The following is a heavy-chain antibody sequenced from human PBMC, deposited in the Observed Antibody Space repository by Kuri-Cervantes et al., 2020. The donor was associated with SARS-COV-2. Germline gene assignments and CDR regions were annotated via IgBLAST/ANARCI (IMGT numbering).Heavy chain of an antibody. CDR1: GLTFSSYG. J-gene: IGHJ4*02. Sequence: GGSLRLSCAASGLTFSSYGMHWVRQAPGKGLEWVAVISYDGSSKYYADSVKGRFTISRDNSKNTLYLQMNSLRAEDTAVYYCAKDPPRGSSWYYFDYWGQGTLVTVSS. D-gene: IGHD6-13*01. V-gene: IGHV3-30*18. CDR2: ISYDGSSK. CDR3: AKDPPRGSSWYYFDY.